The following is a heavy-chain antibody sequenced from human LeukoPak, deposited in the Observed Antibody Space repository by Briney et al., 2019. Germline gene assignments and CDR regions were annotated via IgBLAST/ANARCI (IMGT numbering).Heavy chain of an antibody. CDR3: AKDRVESRITAKRGFDS. V-gene: IGHV3-23*01. J-gene: IGHJ4*02. CDR2: ISGSGGST. Sequence: PGGSLRLSCAASGFTFSSYAMSWVRQAPGKGLEWVSAISGSGGSTYYSDSVKGRFTVSRDNSRNTLYLQVNSLRAEDTAVYYCAKDRVESRITAKRGFDSWGQGTLVTVSS. CDR1: GFTFSSYA. D-gene: IGHD1-20*01.